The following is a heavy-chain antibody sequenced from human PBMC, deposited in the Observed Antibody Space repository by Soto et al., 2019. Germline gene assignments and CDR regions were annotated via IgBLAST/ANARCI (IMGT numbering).Heavy chain of an antibody. CDR1: GYSISSSNW. V-gene: IGHV4-28*03. CDR3: ARERALSSSVPYYGMDV. CDR2: IYYSGST. Sequence: SETLSLTCAVSGYSISSSNWWGWIRQPQGKGLEWIGYIYYSGSTYYNPSLKSRVTISVDTSKNQFSLKLSSVTAADTAVYYCARERALSSSVPYYGMDVWGQGTTVTVSS. D-gene: IGHD6-6*01. J-gene: IGHJ6*02.